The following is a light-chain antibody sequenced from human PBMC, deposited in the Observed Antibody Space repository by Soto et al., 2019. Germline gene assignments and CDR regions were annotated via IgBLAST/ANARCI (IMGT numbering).Light chain of an antibody. J-gene: IGLJ1*01. Sequence: QSALTQPPSASGSPGQSVTISCTGTSSDVGYYNYVSWYQQYPGKAPKLLIYEVSKRPSGVPDRFSGSKSGNTASLTVSGLQAADEADYSCTSYAGTDVHYVFGTGTKVTVL. CDR3: TSYAGTDVHYV. V-gene: IGLV2-8*01. CDR2: EVS. CDR1: SSDVGYYNY.